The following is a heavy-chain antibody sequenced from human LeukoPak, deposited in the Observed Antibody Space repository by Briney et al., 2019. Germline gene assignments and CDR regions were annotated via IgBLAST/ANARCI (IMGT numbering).Heavy chain of an antibody. D-gene: IGHD3-22*01. V-gene: IGHV1-2*02. CDR2: INPNSGGT. Sequence: GASVKVSCKASGYTFTGYYMHWVRQAPGQGLEWMGWINPNSGGTNYAQKFQGRVTMTRDTSISTAYMELRSLRSDDTAVYYCARIVVVITTEPDTWYFDLWGRGTLVTVSS. CDR1: GYTFTGYY. CDR3: ARIVVVITTEPDTWYFDL. J-gene: IGHJ2*01.